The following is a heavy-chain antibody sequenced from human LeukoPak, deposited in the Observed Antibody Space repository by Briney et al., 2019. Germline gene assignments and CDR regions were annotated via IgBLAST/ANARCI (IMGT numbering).Heavy chain of an antibody. Sequence: SETLSLTCAVYGGSFSGYYLSWIRQPPGKGLEWIGEINHSGSTNYNPSLKSRVTISVDTSKTQSSLKLNSATAADTAVYYCARVGYYYGSGNYMYYFDYWGQGTLVTVSS. CDR3: ARVGYYYGSGNYMYYFDY. J-gene: IGHJ4*02. CDR1: GGSFSGYY. CDR2: INHSGST. V-gene: IGHV4-34*01. D-gene: IGHD3-10*01.